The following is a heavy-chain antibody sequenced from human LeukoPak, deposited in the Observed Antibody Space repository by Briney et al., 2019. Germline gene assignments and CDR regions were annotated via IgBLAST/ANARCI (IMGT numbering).Heavy chain of an antibody. CDR3: ARDPPGIRVPGV. Sequence: GGSLRLSCAASGITVSSNYMTWVRQAPGKGLEWVSVLYSGGTTYYADSVKGRFTISRDNSMNTLYLQMDSLRVEDTAVYYCARDPPGIRVPGVWGQGTLVTVSS. J-gene: IGHJ4*02. V-gene: IGHV3-53*01. CDR1: GITVSSNY. D-gene: IGHD6-19*01. CDR2: LYSGGTT.